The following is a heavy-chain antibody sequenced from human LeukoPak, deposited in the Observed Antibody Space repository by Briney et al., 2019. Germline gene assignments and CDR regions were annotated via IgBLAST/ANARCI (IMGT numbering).Heavy chain of an antibody. CDR2: IKQDGSEK. J-gene: IGHJ4*02. V-gene: IGHV3-7*01. CDR3: ARDGTMVYPDY. D-gene: IGHD2-8*01. Sequence: GGSLRLSCAASGFTFSSYWMSWVRQAPGKGLEWVANIKQDGSEKDYVDSVRGRFTISRDNAKNSLYLQMNSLRAEDTAVYYCARDGTMVYPDYWGQGTLVTASS. CDR1: GFTFSSYW.